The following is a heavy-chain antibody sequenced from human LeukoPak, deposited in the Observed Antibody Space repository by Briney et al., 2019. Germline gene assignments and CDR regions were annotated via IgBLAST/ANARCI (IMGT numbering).Heavy chain of an antibody. CDR3: ATYGDYVNGVPYYYYYYGMDV. CDR2: FDPEDGET. J-gene: IGHJ6*02. V-gene: IGHV1-24*01. CDR1: GYTLTELS. D-gene: IGHD4-17*01. Sequence: ASVKVSCKVSGYTLTELSMHWVRQAPGKGLEWMGGFDPEDGETIYAQKFQGRVTMTEDTSTDTAYMELSSLRSEDTAVYYCATYGDYVNGVPYYYYYYGMDVWGQGTTVTVSS.